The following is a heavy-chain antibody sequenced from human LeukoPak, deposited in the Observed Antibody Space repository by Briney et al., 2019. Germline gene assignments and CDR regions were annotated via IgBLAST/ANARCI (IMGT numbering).Heavy chain of an antibody. CDR2: FDPEDGET. Sequence: ASVKVSCKVSGYTLTELSMHWVRQAPGKGLEWMGGFDPEDGETIYAQKFQGRVTMTEDTSTDTAHMELSSLRSEDTAVYYCATDPLGAGIFDYWGQGTLVTVSS. V-gene: IGHV1-24*01. CDR3: ATDPLGAGIFDY. J-gene: IGHJ4*02. CDR1: GYTLTELS. D-gene: IGHD6-19*01.